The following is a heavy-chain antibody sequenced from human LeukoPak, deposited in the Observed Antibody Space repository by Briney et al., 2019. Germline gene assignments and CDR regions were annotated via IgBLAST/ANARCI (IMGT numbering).Heavy chain of an antibody. V-gene: IGHV4-4*07. Sequence: PSETLSLTCTVSGGSISSDYWSWIRQPDGKGLERIGRIYTSGSTNYNPSLKSRVSMSVDTSTNQFSLKLSSVTAADTAVYYCARDSLVHPNRWFDPWGQGTLVIVSS. CDR3: ARDSLVHPNRWFDP. J-gene: IGHJ5*02. CDR2: IYTSGST. D-gene: IGHD6-13*01. CDR1: GGSISSDY.